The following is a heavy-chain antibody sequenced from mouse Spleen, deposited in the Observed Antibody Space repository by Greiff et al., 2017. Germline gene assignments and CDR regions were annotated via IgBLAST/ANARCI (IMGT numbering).Heavy chain of an antibody. CDR3: ARYYPWRYFDY. CDR2: ISYSGST. CDR1: GYSITSDYA. D-gene: IGHD1-1*01. J-gene: IGHJ2*01. Sequence: EVKLVESGPGLVKPSQSLSLTCTVTGYSITSDYAWNWIRQFPGNKLEWMGYISYSGSTSYNPSLKSRISITRDTSKNQFFLQLNSVTTEDTATYYCARYYPWRYFDYWGQGTTLTVSS. V-gene: IGHV3-2*02.